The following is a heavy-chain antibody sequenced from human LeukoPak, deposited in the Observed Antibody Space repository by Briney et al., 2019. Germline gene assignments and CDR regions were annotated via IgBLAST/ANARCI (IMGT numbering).Heavy chain of an antibody. D-gene: IGHD2-8*01. CDR1: GYTFTSYA. Sequence: GASVKVSCKASGYTFTSYAMNWVRQAPGQGLEWMGWINTNTGNPTYAQGFTGRFVFSLDTSVSTAYLQISSLKAEDTAVYYCAGQFHCTNGVCYTYSFDYWGQGTLVTVSS. J-gene: IGHJ4*02. CDR3: AGQFHCTNGVCYTYSFDY. CDR2: INTNTGNP. V-gene: IGHV7-4-1*02.